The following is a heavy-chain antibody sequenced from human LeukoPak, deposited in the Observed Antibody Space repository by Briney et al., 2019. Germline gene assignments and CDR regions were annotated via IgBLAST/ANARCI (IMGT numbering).Heavy chain of an antibody. Sequence: ASVKVSCKASGYTFPSYFMHWVRQAPGQGLEWMGIINPTGGSTTYAQKFQGRVTMTRDTSTSTAYMELSSLRSEDTAVYYCARDLGESYYYDSSGYYLNWFGPWGQGTLVTVSS. CDR3: ARDLGESYYYDSSGYYLNWFGP. J-gene: IGHJ5*02. D-gene: IGHD3-22*01. CDR2: INPTGGST. CDR1: GYTFPSYF. V-gene: IGHV1-46*01.